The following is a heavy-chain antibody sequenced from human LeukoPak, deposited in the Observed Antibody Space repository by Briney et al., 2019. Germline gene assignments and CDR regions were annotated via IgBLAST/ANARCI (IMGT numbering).Heavy chain of an antibody. Sequence: GGSLRLSCAGSGFTFSSYAMSWVRQAPGKGLEWVSAISGSGGSTYYADSVKGRFTISRDNSKNTLYLQMNSLRAEDTAVYYCAKYRVAMIGYYFDFWGQGTLVTVSS. V-gene: IGHV3-23*01. J-gene: IGHJ4*02. CDR1: GFTFSSYA. CDR3: AKYRVAMIGYYFDF. D-gene: IGHD2-2*01. CDR2: ISGSGGST.